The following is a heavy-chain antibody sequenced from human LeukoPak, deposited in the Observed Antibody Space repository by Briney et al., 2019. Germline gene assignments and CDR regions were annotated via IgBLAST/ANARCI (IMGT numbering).Heavy chain of an antibody. J-gene: IGHJ4*02. CDR1: RFTFSSYA. Sequence: SLRHPCAPSRFTFSSYAMHWVRQAPAKGLEWVAVISYDGSNKYYADSVKGRFTISRDNSKSTLYLQMNSLRAEDTAMYYCAKNRWELLNYFDYWGQGTLVTVSS. CDR3: AKNRWELLNYFDY. CDR2: ISYDGSNK. V-gene: IGHV3-30*18. D-gene: IGHD1-26*01.